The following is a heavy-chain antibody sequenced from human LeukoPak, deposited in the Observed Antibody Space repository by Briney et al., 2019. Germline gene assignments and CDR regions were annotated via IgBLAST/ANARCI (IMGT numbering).Heavy chain of an antibody. CDR2: TNPEGSDK. J-gene: IGHJ1*01. CDR1: GYTFSINW. V-gene: IGHV3-7*01. D-gene: IGHD3-10*01. Sequence: PGGSLRLSCAASGYTFSINWMTWVRQAPGKGLEWLANTNPEGSDKYYVDSVKGRFTISRDNAKNSVFLHLNSLRAEDTAVYYCARGGVSFSEATLWGQGTLVTVSS. CDR3: ARGGVSFSEATL.